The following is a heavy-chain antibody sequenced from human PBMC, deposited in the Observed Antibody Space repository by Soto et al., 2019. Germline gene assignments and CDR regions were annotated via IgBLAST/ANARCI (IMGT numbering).Heavy chain of an antibody. V-gene: IGHV3-73*01. J-gene: IGHJ6*03. CDR3: SRSAGHFGVHPNGGVYYSYYMDV. Sequence: EVQLVESGGELVQPGGSLSLSCAASGFTFSDSTIHWVRQASGKGLEWLCRIRGKRNKYAEAFGVSVKGRITFSRDDSPTTAYLQTNGLKTEDTAVYYCSRSAGHFGVHPNGGVYYSYYMDVWGKGTTVTVSS. D-gene: IGHD3-3*01. CDR2: IRGKRNKYAE. CDR1: GFTFSDST.